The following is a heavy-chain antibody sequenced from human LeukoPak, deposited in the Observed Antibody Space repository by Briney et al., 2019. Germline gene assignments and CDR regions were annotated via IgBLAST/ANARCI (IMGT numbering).Heavy chain of an antibody. Sequence: TSSQTLSLTCTVSGGSISSGGYYWSWIRQHPGKGLEWIGYIYYSGSTYYNPSLKSRVTISVDTSKNQFSLKLSSVTAADTAVYYCARVSAPNPDYYDSSGSIDYWGQGTLVTVSS. CDR1: GGSISSGGYY. V-gene: IGHV4-31*03. CDR3: ARVSAPNPDYYDSSGSIDY. D-gene: IGHD3-22*01. J-gene: IGHJ4*02. CDR2: IYYSGST.